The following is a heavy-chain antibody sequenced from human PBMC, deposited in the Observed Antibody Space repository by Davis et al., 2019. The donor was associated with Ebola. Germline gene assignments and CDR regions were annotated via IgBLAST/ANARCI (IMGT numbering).Heavy chain of an antibody. CDR3: ASRYSGSYYLTAFDI. Sequence: SVKVSCKASGGTFSSYAISWVRQAPGQGLEWMGGIIPIFGTANYAQKFQGRVTITADESTSTAYMELSSLRSDDTAVYYCASRYSGSYYLTAFDIRGQGTMVTVSS. D-gene: IGHD1-26*01. CDR1: GGTFSSYA. CDR2: IIPIFGTA. J-gene: IGHJ3*02. V-gene: IGHV1-69*13.